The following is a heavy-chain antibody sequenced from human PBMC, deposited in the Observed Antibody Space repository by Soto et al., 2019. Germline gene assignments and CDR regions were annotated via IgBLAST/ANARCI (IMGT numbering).Heavy chain of an antibody. CDR3: ARDYCSGDSCYSFDF. CDR1: GFTFSSYS. Sequence: GGSLRLSCAASGFTFSSYSMNWVRQAPGKGLEWVSSISRSSIYIYFADSVKGRFSISRDNAKNSLYLQMNSLRAEDTAFYYCARDYCSGDSCYSFDFWGQGPLVTVSS. V-gene: IGHV3-21*01. CDR2: ISRSSIYI. D-gene: IGHD2-15*01. J-gene: IGHJ4*02.